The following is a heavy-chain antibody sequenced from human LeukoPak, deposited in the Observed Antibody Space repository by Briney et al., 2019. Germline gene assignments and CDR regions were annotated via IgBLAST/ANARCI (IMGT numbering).Heavy chain of an antibody. CDR2: MNPNSGNA. CDR1: GYTFTSYD. CDR3: LAGTGPLEN. V-gene: IGHV1-8*01. J-gene: IGHJ4*02. D-gene: IGHD6-19*01. Sequence: ASVKLSCKASGYTFTSYDINWVRQATGQGLERMGGMNPNSGNAGYAQKFQARVTMPRNTSISTAYMELSSLRSEDTAVYYCLAGTGPLENCGQGTLVTVSS.